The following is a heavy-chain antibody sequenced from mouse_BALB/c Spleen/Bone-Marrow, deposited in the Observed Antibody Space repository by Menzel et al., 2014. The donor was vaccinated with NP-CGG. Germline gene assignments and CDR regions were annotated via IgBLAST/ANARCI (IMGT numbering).Heavy chain of an antibody. J-gene: IGHJ4*01. CDR3: ARHRYYAMDY. CDR2: IWSDGST. Sequence: VQRVESGPGLVAPSQSLSITCTISGFSLTNYGVHWVRQPPGKGLEWLVVIWSDGSTTYNSALKSRLSISKDNSKSQVFLKKNSLQTDDTAMYYCARHRYYAMDYWGQGTSVTVSS. V-gene: IGHV2-6-1*01. CDR1: GFSLTNYG.